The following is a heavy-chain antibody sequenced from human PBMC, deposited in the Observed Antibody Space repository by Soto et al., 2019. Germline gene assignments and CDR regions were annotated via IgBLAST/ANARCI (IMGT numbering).Heavy chain of an antibody. Sequence: ASVKVSCKASGYTFTSYGISWVRQAPGQGLEWMGWISAYNGNTNYAQKLQGRVTMTRDTSTSTVYMELSSLRSEDTAVYYCARGTRGGYNFDYWGQGTLVTVSS. CDR3: ARGTRGGYNFDY. V-gene: IGHV1-18*01. CDR1: GYTFTSYG. D-gene: IGHD5-12*01. J-gene: IGHJ4*02. CDR2: ISAYNGNT.